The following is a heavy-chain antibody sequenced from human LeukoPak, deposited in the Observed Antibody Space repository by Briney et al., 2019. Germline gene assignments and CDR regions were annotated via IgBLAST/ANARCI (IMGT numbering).Heavy chain of an antibody. J-gene: IGHJ4*02. CDR3: VRDRHGEPVVY. CDR1: GFTFSSYS. CDR2: ISSSSSYI. V-gene: IGHV3-21*01. Sequence: TGGSLRLSCAASGFTFSSYSMNWVRQAPGKGLEWVSSISSSSSYIYYADSVKGRFTISRDNSKNTLYLQMNSLRAEDTAVYYCVRDRHGEPVVYWGQGTLVTVSS. D-gene: IGHD2-21*01.